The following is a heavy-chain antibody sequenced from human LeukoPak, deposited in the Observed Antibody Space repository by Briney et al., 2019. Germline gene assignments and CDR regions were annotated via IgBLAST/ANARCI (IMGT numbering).Heavy chain of an antibody. D-gene: IGHD3-22*01. Sequence: GESLKISCKGSGYSFTSYWIGWVRQMPGKGLEWMGIIYPGDFDTRYSPSFQGQVTISADKSISTAYLQWSSLKASDTAMYYCARPYDSSGYYASGIDYWGQGTLVTVSS. J-gene: IGHJ4*02. CDR2: IYPGDFDT. CDR3: ARPYDSSGYYASGIDY. V-gene: IGHV5-51*01. CDR1: GYSFTSYW.